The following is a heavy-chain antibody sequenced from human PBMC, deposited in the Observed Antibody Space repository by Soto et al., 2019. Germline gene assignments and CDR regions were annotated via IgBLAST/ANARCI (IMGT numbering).Heavy chain of an antibody. V-gene: IGHV1-8*01. J-gene: IGHJ6*03. CDR1: GYTFTSYD. CDR3: AREYQLLPYYYYYMDV. D-gene: IGHD2-2*01. CDR2: MNPNSGNT. Sequence: ASVKVSCKASGYTFTSYDINWVRQASGQGLEWMGWMNPNSGNTGYAQKFQGRVTMTRNTSISTAYMELSSLRSEDTAVYYCAREYQLLPYYYYYMDVRGKGTTVTVSS.